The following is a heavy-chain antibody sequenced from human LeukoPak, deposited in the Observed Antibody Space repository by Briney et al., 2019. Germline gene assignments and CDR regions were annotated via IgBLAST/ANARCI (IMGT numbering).Heavy chain of an antibody. CDR2: IYTSGST. J-gene: IGHJ4*02. D-gene: IGHD3-22*01. CDR1: GGSISSGSYY. V-gene: IGHV4-61*02. CDR3: ARDYTTYNYDTSGYALLGC. Sequence: SQTLSLTCTVPGGSISSGSYYWSWIRQPAGKGLEWIGRIYTSGSTNYNPSLKSRVTISVDTSRNQFSLKLSSVTAADTAVYYCARDYTTYNYDTSGYALLGCWGQGTLVTVSS.